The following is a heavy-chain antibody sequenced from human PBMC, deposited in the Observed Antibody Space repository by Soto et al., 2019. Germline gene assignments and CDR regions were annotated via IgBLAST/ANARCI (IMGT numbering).Heavy chain of an antibody. V-gene: IGHV4-30-2*03. J-gene: IGHJ6*02. Sequence: SETLSLTCAVSGVSISSGGYSWSWIRQPPGKGLEWIGYIYYSESTYYNPSLESRVTISVDTSKNQFSLKVSSVTVADTAVYYCARLGGYCSSTSCYGYYGMDVWGQGTTVTVSS. D-gene: IGHD2-2*01. CDR2: IYYSEST. CDR3: ARLGGYCSSTSCYGYYGMDV. CDR1: GVSISSGGYS.